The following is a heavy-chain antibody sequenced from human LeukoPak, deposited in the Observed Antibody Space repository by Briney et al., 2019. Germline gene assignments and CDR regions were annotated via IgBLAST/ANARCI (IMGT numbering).Heavy chain of an antibody. CDR3: ARDFGDYYYYYMDV. J-gene: IGHJ6*03. D-gene: IGHD3-3*01. Sequence: ASETLSLTCTVSGYSISSGYFWGWIRQPPGKGLEWIGSFYHSGITYYNPSLKSRVTISVDTSKNQFSLKLSSVTAADTAVYYCARDFGDYYYYYMDVWGKGTTVTVSS. CDR2: FYHSGIT. V-gene: IGHV4-38-2*02. CDR1: GYSISSGYF.